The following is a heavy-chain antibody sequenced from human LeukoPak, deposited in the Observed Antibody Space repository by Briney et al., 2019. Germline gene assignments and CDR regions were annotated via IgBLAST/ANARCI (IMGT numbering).Heavy chain of an antibody. CDR3: AKDIASRITIFGVVSQ. CDR2: ISDSGGAT. V-gene: IGHV3-23*01. CDR1: GFMFSNYP. J-gene: IGHJ4*02. D-gene: IGHD3-3*01. Sequence: PGGSLRLSCAASGFMFSNYPMIWLRQAPGKGLEWVSIISDSGGATYYADSVKGRFTISRDNSKNALYLQMNSVRAEDEAVYYCAKDIASRITIFGVVSQWGQGTLVTVSS.